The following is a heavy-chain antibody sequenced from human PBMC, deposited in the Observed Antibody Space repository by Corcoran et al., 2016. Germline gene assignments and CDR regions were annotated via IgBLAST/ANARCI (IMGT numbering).Heavy chain of an antibody. J-gene: IGHJ4*02. CDR3: AKTQRGYSYGGGVATDY. Sequence: QVQLVESGGGVVQPGRSLRLACAASGFRFTNYGMHWVRQAPGKGLEWVAVISYDGSNKYYADSVKGRFSISRDNSKNTLYLQMNSLRAEDTAVYYCAKTQRGYSYGGGVATDYWCQGTLVTVSS. D-gene: IGHD5-18*01. CDR2: ISYDGSNK. CDR1: GFRFTNYG. V-gene: IGHV3-30*18.